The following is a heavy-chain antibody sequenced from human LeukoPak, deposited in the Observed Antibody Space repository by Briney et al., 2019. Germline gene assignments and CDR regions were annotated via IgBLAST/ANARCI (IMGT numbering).Heavy chain of an antibody. CDR3: AREKSGSQYSPLGDWYFDL. D-gene: IGHD3-10*01. CDR1: GYTFTGYY. CDR2: INPNSGNA. J-gene: IGHJ2*01. V-gene: IGHV1-18*04. Sequence: EASVKVSCKASGYTFTGYYIHWVRQAPGQGLEWMGWINPNSGNANYAQKVQGRVTVTTDTSTSTAYMELTSLTSDDTAVYYCAREKSGSQYSPLGDWYFDLWGRGTLVTVSS.